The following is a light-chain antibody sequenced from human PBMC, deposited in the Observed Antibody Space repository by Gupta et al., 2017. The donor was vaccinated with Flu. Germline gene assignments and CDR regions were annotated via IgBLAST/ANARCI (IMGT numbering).Light chain of an antibody. V-gene: IGLV3-10*01. CDR3: YSTDSSGNHRV. CDR1: ALPKKY. CDR2: EDS. J-gene: IGLJ2*01. Sequence: SYELTQPPSVSVSPGQTARITCSGDALPKKYASWYQQKSGQAPVLVIYEDSKRPSGIPERFSGSSSGTMATLTISGAQVEDEGDYYCYSTDSSGNHRVFGGGTKLTVL.